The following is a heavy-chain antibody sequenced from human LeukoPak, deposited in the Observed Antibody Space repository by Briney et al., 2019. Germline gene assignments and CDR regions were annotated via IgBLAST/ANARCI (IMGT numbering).Heavy chain of an antibody. CDR1: GFTFSDCY. CDR2: ISSSGSTI. V-gene: IGHV3-11*01. Sequence: GGSLRLSCAASGFTFSDCYMSWIRQAPGKGLEWVSYISSSGSTIYYADSVKGRFTISRDNAKDSLYLQMSSLRAEDTAVYYCASSDYYDSSGYAWWGQGTLVTVSS. J-gene: IGHJ4*02. CDR3: ASSDYYDSSGYAW. D-gene: IGHD3-22*01.